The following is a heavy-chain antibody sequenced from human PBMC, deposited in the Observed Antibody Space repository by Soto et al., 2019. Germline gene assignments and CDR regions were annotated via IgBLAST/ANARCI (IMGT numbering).Heavy chain of an antibody. D-gene: IGHD1-26*01. CDR2: TYYRSKWYY. V-gene: IGHV6-1*01. J-gene: IGHJ4*01. CDR1: GDSVSSNTAG. CDR3: ARGEQYSGRIYDY. Sequence: QVQLQQSGPGLVKHTQTLLLTCDISGDSVSSNTAGWNWVRQSPSRGLEWLGRTYYRSKWYYDYALSVRSRITINPDTSKNQYSLQLNSVTPEDTAVYYCARGEQYSGRIYDYWGQGTLVTVSS.